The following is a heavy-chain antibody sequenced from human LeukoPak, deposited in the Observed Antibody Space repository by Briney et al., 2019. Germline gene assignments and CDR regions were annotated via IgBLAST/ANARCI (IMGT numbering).Heavy chain of an antibody. V-gene: IGHV3-7*04. CDR1: KLTFSSYW. Sequence: PGGSPRLSCVASKLTFSSYWMTWVRQDPGKGLEWVANIKGDGSEEYYVDSVKGRFTISRDNAKNSLYLQMDSLRAEDTAVYYCARDPYTSFFGAFDIWGQGTMVTVSS. D-gene: IGHD2-2*01. CDR3: ARDPYTSFFGAFDI. CDR2: IKGDGSEE. J-gene: IGHJ3*02.